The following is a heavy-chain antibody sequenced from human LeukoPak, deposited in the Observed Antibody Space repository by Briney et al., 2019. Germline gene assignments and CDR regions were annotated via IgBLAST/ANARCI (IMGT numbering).Heavy chain of an antibody. D-gene: IGHD3-9*01. CDR3: ARETEYYDILTGYYKNAFDI. CDR1: GYTFTSYY. V-gene: IGHV1-2*02. J-gene: IGHJ3*02. Sequence: ASVKVSCKASGYTFTSYYMHWVRQAPGQGLEWMGWINPNSGGTNYAQKFQGRVTMTRDTSISTAYMELSRLRSDDTAVYYCARETEYYDILTGYYKNAFDIWGQGTMVTVSS. CDR2: INPNSGGT.